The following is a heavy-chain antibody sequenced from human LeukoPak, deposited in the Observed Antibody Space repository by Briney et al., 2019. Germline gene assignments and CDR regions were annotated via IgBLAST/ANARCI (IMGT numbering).Heavy chain of an antibody. CDR2: IRYNGNNQ. J-gene: IGHJ6*03. V-gene: IGHV3-30*02. CDR3: AKDSAFYHIDV. Sequence: GGSLRLSCAASGFTFNNYGMHWVRQAPGKGLEWVAFIRYNGNNQYYADSVKGRFTISRDNSKNTLYLQMNSLKGVDTAVYYCAKDSAFYHIDVWGKGTTVIISS. D-gene: IGHD2/OR15-2a*01. CDR1: GFTFNNYG.